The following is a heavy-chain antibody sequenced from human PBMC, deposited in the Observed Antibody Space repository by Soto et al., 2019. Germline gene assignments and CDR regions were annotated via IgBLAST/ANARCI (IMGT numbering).Heavy chain of an antibody. V-gene: IGHV5-51*01. J-gene: IGHJ3*02. CDR3: ARRTNDILTGYYGLGAFDI. CDR2: IYPGDSDT. Sequence: GESLKISCKGSGYSFTSYWIGWVRQMPGKGLEWMGIIYPGDSDTRYSPSFQGQVTISADKSIGTAYLQWSSLKASDTAMYYCARRTNDILTGYYGLGAFDIWGQGTMVTVSS. D-gene: IGHD3-9*01. CDR1: GYSFTSYW.